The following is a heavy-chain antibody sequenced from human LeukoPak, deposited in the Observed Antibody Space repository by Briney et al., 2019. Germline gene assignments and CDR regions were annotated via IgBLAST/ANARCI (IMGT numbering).Heavy chain of an antibody. V-gene: IGHV4-39*01. CDR3: ARTLYSSGWYGDAFDI. D-gene: IGHD6-19*01. J-gene: IGHJ3*02. Sequence: SETLSLTCTVSGGSISSSSYYWGWIRQPPGEGLEWIGSIYYSGNTYYNPSLKSRVTISVDTSKNQFSLKLSSVTAADTAVYYCARTLYSSGWYGDAFDIWGQGTMVTVSS. CDR2: IYYSGNT. CDR1: GGSISSSSYY.